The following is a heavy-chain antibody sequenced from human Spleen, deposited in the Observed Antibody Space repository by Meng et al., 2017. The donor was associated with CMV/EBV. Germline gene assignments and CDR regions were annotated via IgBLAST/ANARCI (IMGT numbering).Heavy chain of an antibody. D-gene: IGHD2-21*02. V-gene: IGHV4-39*07. Sequence: SETLSLTCTVSGGSISSSTYYWGWIRQPPGKGLEWIGSIYYRGGTYYNPSLKSRVTMSVDTSRNHSSLNLSSVTAADTAVYYCARDDFTAQGDYYYYAMDVWGQGTAVTVS. J-gene: IGHJ6*02. CDR3: ARDDFTAQGDYYYYAMDV. CDR2: IYYRGGT. CDR1: GGSISSSTYY.